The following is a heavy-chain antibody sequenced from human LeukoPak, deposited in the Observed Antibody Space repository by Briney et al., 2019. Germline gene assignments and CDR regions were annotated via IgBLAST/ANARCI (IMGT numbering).Heavy chain of an antibody. CDR2: INHSGST. J-gene: IGHJ4*02. D-gene: IGHD2/OR15-2a*01. V-gene: IGHV4-34*01. CDR1: GGSFSGYY. CDR3: ARYAYGSTSYHFDY. Sequence: SETLSLTCAVYGGSFSGYYWSWIRQPPGKGLEWIGEINHSGSTNYNPSLKSRVTISVDTSKNQFSLKLSSVTAADTAVYYCARYAYGSTSYHFDYWGQGTLVSVSS.